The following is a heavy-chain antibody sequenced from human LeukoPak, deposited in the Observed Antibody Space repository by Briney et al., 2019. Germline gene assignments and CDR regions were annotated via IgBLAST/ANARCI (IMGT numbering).Heavy chain of an antibody. CDR1: GFTFSSYG. CDR2: IWYDGSNK. Sequence: RSLRLSCAASGFTFSSYGMHWVRQAPGKGLEGVAVIWYDGSNKYYAYSVKGRFTISRDNSKNTLYLQMNSLRAEDTAVYYCARGYYYGSEPYFDYWGQGTLVTVSS. D-gene: IGHD3-10*01. CDR3: ARGYYYGSEPYFDY. V-gene: IGHV3-33*01. J-gene: IGHJ4*02.